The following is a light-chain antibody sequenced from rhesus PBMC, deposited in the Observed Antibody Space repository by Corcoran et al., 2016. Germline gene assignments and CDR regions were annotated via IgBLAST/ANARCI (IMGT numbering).Light chain of an antibody. CDR1: QGIRNY. Sequence: DIQMSQSPSSLSASVGDRVTITCRASQGIRNYLNWYQQKPGKAPKLLIIYATNLARGVPSRFSGSGSWTEFTLTISSLQPEDFATYYYQQGNSNPPTFGPGSKLDI. V-gene: IGKV1-32*02. J-gene: IGKJ3*01. CDR2: YAT. CDR3: QQGNSNPPT.